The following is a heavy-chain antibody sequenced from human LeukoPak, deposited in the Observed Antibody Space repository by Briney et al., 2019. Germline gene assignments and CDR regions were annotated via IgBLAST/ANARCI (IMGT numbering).Heavy chain of an antibody. CDR3: ARGPVVVVAAREGPDNWFDP. V-gene: IGHV1-69*06. CDR2: IIPIFGTA. D-gene: IGHD2-15*01. Sequence: ASVKVSCKASGGTFSSYAISWVRQAPGQGLEWMGGIIPIFGTANYAQKFQGRVTITADKSTSTAYMELRSLRSDDTAVYYCARGPVVVVAAREGPDNWFDPWGQGTLVTVSS. J-gene: IGHJ5*02. CDR1: GGTFSSYA.